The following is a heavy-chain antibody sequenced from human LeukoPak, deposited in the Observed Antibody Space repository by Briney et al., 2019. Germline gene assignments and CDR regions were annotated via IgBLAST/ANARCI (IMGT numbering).Heavy chain of an antibody. Sequence: GGSLRLSCAASGFTFSNFGINWVRQAPGKGLEWVSAMSSVTYYADSVKGRFTISRDDSKSTLFLQMNSLRAEDTAVYYCAKAFFSGSGGNHKHFDSWGQGTLVTVSS. CDR2: MSSVT. CDR1: GFTFSNFG. V-gene: IGHV3-23*01. J-gene: IGHJ4*02. CDR3: AKAFFSGSGGNHKHFDS. D-gene: IGHD3-10*01.